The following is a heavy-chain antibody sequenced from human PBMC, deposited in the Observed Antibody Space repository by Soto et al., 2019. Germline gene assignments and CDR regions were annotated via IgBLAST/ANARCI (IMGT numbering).Heavy chain of an antibody. V-gene: IGHV5-51*01. D-gene: IGHD2-15*01. Sequence: GESLKISCKASGYSFTNYWIGWVRQMPWKGLEWMGIIYPGDSDTRYSPSFQGQVTISAAKSISTAYLQWSSLKASDSAIYYCARHLSCTGDSCYLSNWGQGTPVTVPS. CDR3: ARHLSCTGDSCYLSN. CDR1: GYSFTNYW. CDR2: IYPGDSDT. J-gene: IGHJ4*02.